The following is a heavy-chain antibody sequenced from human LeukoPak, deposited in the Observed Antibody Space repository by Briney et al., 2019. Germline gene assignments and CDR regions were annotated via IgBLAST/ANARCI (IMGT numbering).Heavy chain of an antibody. Sequence: SETLSLTCAVYGGSFSGYYWSWIRQPPGRGLEWIGEINHSGSTNYNPSLKSRVTISVDTSKNQFSLKLSSVTAADTAVYYCARFTGGWYRVDYWGQGTLVTVSS. D-gene: IGHD6-19*01. J-gene: IGHJ4*02. V-gene: IGHV4-34*01. CDR3: ARFTGGWYRVDY. CDR2: INHSGST. CDR1: GGSFSGYY.